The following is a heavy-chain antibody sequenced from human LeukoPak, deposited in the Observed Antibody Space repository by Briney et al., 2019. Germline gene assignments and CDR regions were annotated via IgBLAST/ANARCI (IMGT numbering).Heavy chain of an antibody. V-gene: IGHV3-9*01. D-gene: IGHD5-12*01. CDR3: AKVLYSGYDLFLFDY. Sequence: GGSLRLSCAASGFTFDDYAMHWVRQAPGKGLEWVSGISWNSGSIGYADSVKGRFTISRDNAKNSLYLQMNSLRAEDTALYYCAKVLYSGYDLFLFDYWGQGTLVTVSS. CDR2: ISWNSGSI. J-gene: IGHJ4*02. CDR1: GFTFDDYA.